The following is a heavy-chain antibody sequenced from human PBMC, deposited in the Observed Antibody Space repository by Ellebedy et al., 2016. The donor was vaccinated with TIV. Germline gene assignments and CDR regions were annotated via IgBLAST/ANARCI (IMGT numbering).Heavy chain of an antibody. CDR3: ANNLPLTGDFDY. J-gene: IGHJ4*02. D-gene: IGHD7-27*01. Sequence: AASVKVSCMASGYTFTDHYIHCVRQAPGQGLEWLGWMNPSSGSTGYARKFQGRVTMTRDTSINTAYMELRSLTSEDTAVYYCANNLPLTGDFDYWGQGTLVTVSS. V-gene: IGHV1-8*02. CDR1: GYTFTDHY. CDR2: MNPSSGST.